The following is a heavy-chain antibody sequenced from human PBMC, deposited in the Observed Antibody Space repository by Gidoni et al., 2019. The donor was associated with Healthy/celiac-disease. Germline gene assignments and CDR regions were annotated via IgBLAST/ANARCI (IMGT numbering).Heavy chain of an antibody. D-gene: IGHD3-22*01. V-gene: IGHV3-15*01. CDR2: IKSKTDGGTT. J-gene: IGHJ6*02. Sequence: EVQLVESGGGLVKPGGSLRLSCAASGFTFSNAWMSWVRQAPGKGLEWVGRIKSKTDGGTTDYAAPVKGRFTISRDDSKNTLYLQMNSLKTEDTAVYYCTTDTPSNYYDSSGYRPTYYYGMDVWGQGTTVTVSS. CDR1: GFTFSNAW. CDR3: TTDTPSNYYDSSGYRPTYYYGMDV.